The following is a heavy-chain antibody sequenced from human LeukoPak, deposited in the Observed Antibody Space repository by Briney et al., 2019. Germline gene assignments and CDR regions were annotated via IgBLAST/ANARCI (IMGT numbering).Heavy chain of an antibody. D-gene: IGHD5-12*01. V-gene: IGHV3-30*03. CDR3: TTKVIRGNSGDDYDD. CDR1: GVTFSSYG. CDR2: ISSDGNDK. Sequence: GGSLRLSCAASGVTFSSYGMHWVRQAPGKGLEWVALISSDGNDKLYGDSVKGRFTISRDDSKSTLYPQMNSLRAEDTAVYYCTTKVIRGNSGDDYDDWGQGTPVTVSP. J-gene: IGHJ4*02.